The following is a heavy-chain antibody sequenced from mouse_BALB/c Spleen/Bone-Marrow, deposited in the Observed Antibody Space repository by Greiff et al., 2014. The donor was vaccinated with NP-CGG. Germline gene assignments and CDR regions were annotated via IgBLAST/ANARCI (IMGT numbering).Heavy chain of an antibody. CDR3: ANYYYGSSPFAY. Sequence: VQLQQPGAELVKPGASVKLSCTASGFNIKDTYMHWGEQRPEKGLEWIGRIDPANGNTKYDPKFQGKATITADTSSNTAYLQLSSLTSEDTAVYYCANYYYGSSPFAYWGQGTLVTVSA. CDR2: IDPANGNT. V-gene: IGHV14-3*02. D-gene: IGHD1-1*01. CDR1: GFNIKDTY. J-gene: IGHJ3*01.